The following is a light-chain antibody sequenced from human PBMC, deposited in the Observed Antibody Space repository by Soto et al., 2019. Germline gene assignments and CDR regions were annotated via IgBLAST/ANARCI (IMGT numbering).Light chain of an antibody. V-gene: IGKV1-6*01. CDR3: LQDYSYPWT. CDR2: AAS. Sequence: AIQMTQSPSSLSASVGDRVTITCRASQGISNDLGWYQQKPGKAPKLLIFAASSLQSGVPSRFSGSASGTDFTLTISRLQPEDFATYYCLQDYSYPWTFGHGTKVDIK. J-gene: IGKJ1*01. CDR1: QGISND.